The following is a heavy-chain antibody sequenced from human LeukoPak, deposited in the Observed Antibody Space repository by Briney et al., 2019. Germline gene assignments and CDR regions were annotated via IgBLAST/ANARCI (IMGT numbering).Heavy chain of an antibody. CDR2: MSYGGQNE. V-gene: IGHV3-30*18. CDR3: AKGESYDFWSHALYYYGMDV. J-gene: IGHJ6*02. Sequence: GGSLRLSCAASGLTFSGYDMHWVRQAPGKGPEWVAVMSYGGQNERYADSVKGRFTVSRDNPKNTVYLEMNSLRLEDTAVYYCAKGESYDFWSHALYYYGMDVWGQGTTVTVSS. D-gene: IGHD3-3*01. CDR1: GLTFSGYD.